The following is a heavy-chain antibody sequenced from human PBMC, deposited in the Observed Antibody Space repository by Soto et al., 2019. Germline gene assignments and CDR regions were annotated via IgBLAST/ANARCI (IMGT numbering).Heavy chain of an antibody. CDR3: ARRNGKDDILTGYFYYFDY. CDR1: GGSISSSSYY. D-gene: IGHD3-9*01. Sequence: SETLSLTCTVSGGSISSSSYYWGWIRQPPGKGLEWIGSIYYSGSTYYNPYLKSRVTISVDTSKNQFSLKLSSVTAADTAVYYCARRNGKDDILTGYFYYFDYWGQGTLVTVSS. V-gene: IGHV4-39*01. CDR2: IYYSGST. J-gene: IGHJ4*02.